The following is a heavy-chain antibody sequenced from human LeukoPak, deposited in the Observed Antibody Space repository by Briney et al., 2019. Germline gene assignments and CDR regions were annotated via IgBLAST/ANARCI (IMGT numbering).Heavy chain of an antibody. Sequence: ASVKVSCKASGGTFSSYAISWVRQAPGQGLEWMGGIIPIFGTANYAQKYQGRVTITADESTSTAYMELSSLRSEDTAVYYCAVDPYYYDSSGYLDWGQGTLVTVSS. V-gene: IGHV1-69*01. D-gene: IGHD3-22*01. J-gene: IGHJ4*02. CDR2: IIPIFGTA. CDR3: AVDPYYYDSSGYLD. CDR1: GGTFSSYA.